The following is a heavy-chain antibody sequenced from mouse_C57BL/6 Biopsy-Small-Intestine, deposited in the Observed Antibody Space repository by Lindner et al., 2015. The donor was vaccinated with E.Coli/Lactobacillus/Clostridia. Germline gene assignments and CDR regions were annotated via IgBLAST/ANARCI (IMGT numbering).Heavy chain of an antibody. D-gene: IGHD6-1*01. CDR3: ARAAGYFDY. Sequence: VQLQESGPELVKPGASVKISYKTSGYSFTGYYMNWVKQSPEKRLEWIGEINPRTGGTAYNQKFKAKATLTVDKSSSTAYMQLKSLTSEDSAFYYCARAAGYFDYWGQGTTLTVSS. CDR2: INPRTGGT. CDR1: GYSFTGYY. J-gene: IGHJ2*01. V-gene: IGHV1-42*01.